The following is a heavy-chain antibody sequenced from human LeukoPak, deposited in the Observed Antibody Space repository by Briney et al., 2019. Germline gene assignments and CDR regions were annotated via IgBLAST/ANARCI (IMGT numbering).Heavy chain of an antibody. Sequence: SETLSLTRTVSGGSNSSGRYYWSWIRQPAGKGLEWIGRIYTSGSTNYNPSLKSRVTISVDTSKNQFSLKLSSVTAADTAVYYCARENGGGVVDYWGQGTLVTVSS. CDR1: GGSNSSGRYY. D-gene: IGHD2-8*02. CDR3: ARENGGGVVDY. V-gene: IGHV4-61*02. CDR2: IYTSGST. J-gene: IGHJ4*02.